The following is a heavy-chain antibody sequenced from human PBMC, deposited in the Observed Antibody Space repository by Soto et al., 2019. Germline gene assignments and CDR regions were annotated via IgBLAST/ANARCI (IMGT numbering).Heavy chain of an antibody. Sequence: ASVKVSCKASGYSFTSYGISWVRQAPGQGLEWMGWISAYNGNTNYAQKLQGRVTMTTDTSMSTAYMELRSLRSDDTAVYYCAVPIAAAGAVWFEPWGQGTLVNVSS. CDR2: ISAYNGNT. J-gene: IGHJ5*02. V-gene: IGHV1-18*01. CDR3: AVPIAAAGAVWFEP. CDR1: GYSFTSYG. D-gene: IGHD6-13*01.